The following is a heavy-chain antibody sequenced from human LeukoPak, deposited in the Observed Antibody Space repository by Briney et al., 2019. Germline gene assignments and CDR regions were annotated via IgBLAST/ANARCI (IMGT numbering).Heavy chain of an antibody. CDR3: ARVGVYSSSRRGAFDY. J-gene: IGHJ4*02. D-gene: IGHD6-6*01. CDR1: GGSISSGGYY. Sequence: TSETLSLTCTVSGGSISSGGYYWSWIRQHPGKGLGWIGYIYYSGSTYYNPSLKSRVTISVDTSKNQFSLKLSSVTAADTAVYYCARVGVYSSSRRGAFDYWGQGTLVTVSS. V-gene: IGHV4-31*03. CDR2: IYYSGST.